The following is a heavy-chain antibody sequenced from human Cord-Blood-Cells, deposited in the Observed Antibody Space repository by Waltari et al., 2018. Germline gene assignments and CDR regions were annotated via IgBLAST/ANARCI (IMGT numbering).Heavy chain of an antibody. V-gene: IGHV3-53*01. CDR1: GFTVSSNY. CDR3: ARILSDY. Sequence: EVQLVESGGGLIQPGGSLSLSCAASGFTVSSNYMSWVRQASGKGLEGVSVIYSGGSTYYADSVKGRFTISRDNSKNTLYLQMNSLRAEDTAVYYCARILSDYWGQGTLVTVSS. CDR2: IYSGGST. J-gene: IGHJ4*02.